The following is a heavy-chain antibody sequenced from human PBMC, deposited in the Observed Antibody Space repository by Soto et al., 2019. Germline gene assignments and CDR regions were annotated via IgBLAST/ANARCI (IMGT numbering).Heavy chain of an antibody. D-gene: IGHD2-2*01. CDR2: ISYDGSNK. Sequence: QVQLVESGGGVVQPGRSLRLSCAASGFTFSSYAMHWVRQAPGKGLEWVALISYDGSNKYYADSVKGRFTISRDNSKNTLYLQMNSLRAEDTAVYYCARGGPAVITWVDYWGQGTLVTVSS. CDR3: ARGGPAVITWVDY. V-gene: IGHV3-30-3*01. J-gene: IGHJ4*02. CDR1: GFTFSSYA.